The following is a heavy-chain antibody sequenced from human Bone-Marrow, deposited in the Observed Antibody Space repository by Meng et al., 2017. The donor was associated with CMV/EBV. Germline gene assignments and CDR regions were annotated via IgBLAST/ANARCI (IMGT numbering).Heavy chain of an antibody. V-gene: IGHV3-7*01. CDR2: IKQDGSEK. CDR3: ARDRQLRRLRPSSADV. D-gene: IGHD3-3*01. Sequence: GESLKISCAASGFTFSSYSMSWVRQAPGKGLEWVANIKQDGSEKYYVDSVKGRFTISRDNAKNSLYLQMNSLRAEDTAVYYCARDRQLRRLRPSSADVWGQGTTVTVSS. CDR1: GFTFSSYS. J-gene: IGHJ6*02.